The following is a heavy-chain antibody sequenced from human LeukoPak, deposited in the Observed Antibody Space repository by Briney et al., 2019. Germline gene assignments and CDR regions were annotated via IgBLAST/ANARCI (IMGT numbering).Heavy chain of an antibody. CDR3: ARLGQTQRVAWFDP. CDR1: GGSISSSSHY. J-gene: IGHJ5*02. V-gene: IGHV4-39*01. Sequence: PSETLSLTCTVSGGSISSSSHYWAWIRQSPGKGLEWIASIYYSGSTYYNPSLKSRVTISVDTSKSQFSLKLTSVTAGDTAMYYCARLGQTQRVAWFDPWGQGTLVTVSS. CDR2: IYYSGST. D-gene: IGHD2-15*01.